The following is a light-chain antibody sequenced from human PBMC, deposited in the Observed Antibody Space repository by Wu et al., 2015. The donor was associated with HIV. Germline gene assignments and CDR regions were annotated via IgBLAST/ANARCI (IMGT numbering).Light chain of an antibody. V-gene: IGKV3-15*01. Sequence: EIVMTQFPATLSVSPGERATLSCRASQSVSSNLAWYQQKPGQAPRLLIYGASTRATVSQPGSVAVGSGTEFTLTISSMQSEDFAVYYCQQYNNWPPYTFGQGTKLEIK. CDR1: QSVSSN. CDR3: QQYNNWPPYT. CDR2: GAS. J-gene: IGKJ2*01.